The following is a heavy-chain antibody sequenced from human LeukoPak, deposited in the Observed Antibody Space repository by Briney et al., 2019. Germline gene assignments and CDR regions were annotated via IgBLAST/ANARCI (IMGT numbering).Heavy chain of an antibody. D-gene: IGHD3/OR15-3a*01. CDR3: ASGPPYRLDFDY. CDR1: GGSISSYY. J-gene: IGHJ4*02. CDR2: IYYSGST. V-gene: IGHV4-59*01. Sequence: KASETLSLTCTVSGGSISSYYWSWIRQPPGKGLEWIGYIYYSGSTNYNPSLKRRVTISVDTSKNQFSLKLSSVTAADTAVYYCASGPPYRLDFDYWGQGTLVTVS.